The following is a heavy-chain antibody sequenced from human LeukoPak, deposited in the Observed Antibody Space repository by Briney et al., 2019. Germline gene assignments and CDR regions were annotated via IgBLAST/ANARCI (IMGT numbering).Heavy chain of an antibody. CDR2: IYTSGST. J-gene: IGHJ4*02. CDR1: GGSISSGSYY. Sequence: SETLSLTCTVSGGSISSGSYYWSWIRQPAGKGLEWIWRIYTSGSTNYNPSLKSRVNMSVDTSKKQFSLKLSSVTAADTAIYYCARRTVDQVMVSSFDYWGQGTLVTVSP. D-gene: IGHD5-18*01. CDR3: ARRTVDQVMVSSFDY. V-gene: IGHV4-61*02.